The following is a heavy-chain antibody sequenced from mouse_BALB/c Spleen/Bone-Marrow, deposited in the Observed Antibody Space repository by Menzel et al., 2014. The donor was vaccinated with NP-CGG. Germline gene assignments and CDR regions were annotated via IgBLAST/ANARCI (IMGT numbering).Heavy chain of an antibody. CDR3: ARPRFAY. Sequence: EVKLMESGGGLVKPGGSLKLSCAASGFTFSSYAMSWVRQTPEKRLEWVATISSGGSYTYYPDSVKGRFTISRDNAKNTLYLQMSSLRSEDTAMYYRARPRFAYWGQGTLVTVSA. CDR2: ISSGGSYT. CDR1: GFTFSSYA. J-gene: IGHJ3*01. V-gene: IGHV5-9-3*01.